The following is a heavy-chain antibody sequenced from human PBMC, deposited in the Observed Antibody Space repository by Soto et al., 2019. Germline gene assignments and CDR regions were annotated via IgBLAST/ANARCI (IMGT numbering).Heavy chain of an antibody. CDR1: GFTFDDYS. Sequence: EVQLLESGGGLAQPGVSLRISCAASGFTFDDYSMTWVRQAPERGLEWVSTITSSGDRTYYADSVKGRFTISRGNSKNTLYLQVNSLRADDTAVYYCARWGSGWRGLDYWGQGILVIVSS. V-gene: IGHV3-23*01. D-gene: IGHD6-19*01. CDR3: ARWGSGWRGLDY. J-gene: IGHJ4*02. CDR2: ITSSGDRT.